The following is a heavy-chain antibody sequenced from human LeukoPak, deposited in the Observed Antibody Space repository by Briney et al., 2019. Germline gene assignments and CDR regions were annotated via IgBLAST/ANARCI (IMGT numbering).Heavy chain of an antibody. V-gene: IGHV3-23*01. J-gene: IGHJ2*01. CDR3: AKVTPSYYDSSDHWYFDL. D-gene: IGHD3-22*01. CDR1: GFTLSSYA. Sequence: QPGGSLRLSCAASGFTLSSYAMSWVRQAPGKGLEWFSAISGGGGVTYYAESVAGRFTISRDNSKNTLYLQMNSLRAEDTAVYYCAKVTPSYYDSSDHWYFDLWGRGTLVTVSS. CDR2: ISGGGGVT.